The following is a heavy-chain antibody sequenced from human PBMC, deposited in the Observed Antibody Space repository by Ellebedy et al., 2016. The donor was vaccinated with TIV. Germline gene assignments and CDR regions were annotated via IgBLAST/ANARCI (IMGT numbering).Heavy chain of an antibody. V-gene: IGHV5-10-1*01. D-gene: IGHD7-27*01. CDR3: ARHELGSNAAFDY. Sequence: KVSXXGSGYSFIHYWISWVRQMPGKGLEWMGRIDPSDPSGSYTNYSPSSQGHVTISVDKSISTAYLEWSSLKASDTAMYYCARHELGSNAAFDYWGQGTLVTVSS. CDR1: GYSFIHYW. J-gene: IGHJ4*02. CDR2: IDPSDPSGSYT.